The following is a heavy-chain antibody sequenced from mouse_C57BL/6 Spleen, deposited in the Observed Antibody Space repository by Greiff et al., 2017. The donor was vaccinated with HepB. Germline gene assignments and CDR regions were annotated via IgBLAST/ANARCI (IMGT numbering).Heavy chain of an antibody. V-gene: IGHV5-9-1*02. CDR1: GFTFSSYA. D-gene: IGHD2-1*01. CDR3: TRVVYYGNHYYAMDY. Sequence: EVKLMESGAGLVKPGGSLKLSCAASGFTFSSYAMSWVRQTPEKRLEWVAYISSGGDYIYYADTVKGRFTISRDNARNTLYLQMSSLKSEDTAMYYGTRVVYYGNHYYAMDYWGQGTSVTVSS. CDR2: ISSGGDYI. J-gene: IGHJ4*01.